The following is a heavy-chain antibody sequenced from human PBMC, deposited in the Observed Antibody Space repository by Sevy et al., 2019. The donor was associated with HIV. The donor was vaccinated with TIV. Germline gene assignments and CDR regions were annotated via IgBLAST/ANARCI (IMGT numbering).Heavy chain of an antibody. CDR1: GGSISSGAYS. CDR2: IYHSGNT. V-gene: IGHV4-30-2*01. J-gene: IGHJ3*02. Sequence: SETLSLTCAVSGGSISSGAYSWNWIRQPPGKGLEWIGYIYHSGNTYYNPSLKSRLTISVDRSKNLFSLNLSSMTAAXXXXXXXXXXXXXXXTPGAFDIWGQGTLVTVSS. CDR3: XXXXXXXXTPGAFDI.